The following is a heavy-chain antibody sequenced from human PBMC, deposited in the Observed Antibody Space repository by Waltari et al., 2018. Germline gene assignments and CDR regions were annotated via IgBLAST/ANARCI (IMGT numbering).Heavy chain of an antibody. V-gene: IGHV1-69*01. J-gene: IGHJ2*01. CDR2: IIPMFGTA. D-gene: IGHD3-22*01. Sequence: QLVQTAAEVKKAGSPVKVSWQGSGATFTTNTTSWLTQAPGQGLEWMGDIIPMFGTANYAQKFQDRVTITADESTSTAYMELSSLRSEDTAVYYCARVHVNYYDKTSAGYFDLWGRGTLVTVSS. CDR3: ARVHVNYYDKTSAGYFDL. CDR1: GATFTTNT.